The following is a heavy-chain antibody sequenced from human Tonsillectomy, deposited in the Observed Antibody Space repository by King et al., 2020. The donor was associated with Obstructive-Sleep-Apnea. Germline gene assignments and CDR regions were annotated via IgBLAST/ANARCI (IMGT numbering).Heavy chain of an antibody. CDR1: GFTFSNYA. CDR2: ISYDGSKQ. Sequence: VQLVESGGGVVQPGRSLRLSCAASGFTFSNYAMNWVRQAPGKGLEWVAVISYDGSKQYYADSVKGRFTVSRDKSKNTLYLQMNSLRAEDTAVYYCVKDGAPGGSYEGYFDYWGQGTLVTVSS. CDR3: VKDGAPGGSYEGYFDY. J-gene: IGHJ4*02. D-gene: IGHD1-26*01. V-gene: IGHV3-30*18.